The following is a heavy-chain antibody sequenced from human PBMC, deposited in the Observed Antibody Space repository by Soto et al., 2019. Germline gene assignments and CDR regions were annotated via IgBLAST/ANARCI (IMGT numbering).Heavy chain of an antibody. J-gene: IGHJ5*02. CDR3: ARERPDGSRLDP. V-gene: IGHV4-4*08. CDR2: VSSTGST. Sequence: SETLSLTCTVSGASITQYYWNWIRQSPGKGLEWIVSVSSTGSTVYNPSLTSRVTVSLDTSKNQFSLKLSSVTAADTAVHYCARERPDGSRLDPWGQGTLVTVSS. D-gene: IGHD6-13*01. CDR1: GASITQYY.